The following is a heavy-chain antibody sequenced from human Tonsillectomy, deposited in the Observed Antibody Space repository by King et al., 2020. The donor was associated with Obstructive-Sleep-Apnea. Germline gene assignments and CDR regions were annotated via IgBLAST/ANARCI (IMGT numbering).Heavy chain of an antibody. Sequence: QLQESGPGLVKPSQTLSLTCTVSGGSISRGGYYWSWIRQHPGKGLEWIGYIYDSGSTYYNPSLKSPVTISVDTSKNQFSLKLSSVTAADTAVYYCARRRGRYGFDPWGQGTLVTVSS. CDR1: GGSISRGGYY. CDR3: ARRRGRYGFDP. V-gene: IGHV4-31*01. J-gene: IGHJ5*02. CDR2: IYDSGST. D-gene: IGHD3-9*01.